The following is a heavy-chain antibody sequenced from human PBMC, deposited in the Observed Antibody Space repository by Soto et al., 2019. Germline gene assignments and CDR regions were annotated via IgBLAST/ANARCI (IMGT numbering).Heavy chain of an antibody. V-gene: IGHV1-2*02. CDR2: ISPKSGGT. J-gene: IGHJ4*02. CDR3: ARPPGYVSDWYYFDL. CDR1: GYTFTGYY. D-gene: IGHD3-9*01. Sequence: ASVKVSCKASGYTFTGYYMHWVRQAPGQGFEWMGRISPKSGGTNYAQKFQGRVTMTWDTSLSTAYMELSSLMFEDTAVYYCARPPGYVSDWYYFDLWGQGTLVTVSS.